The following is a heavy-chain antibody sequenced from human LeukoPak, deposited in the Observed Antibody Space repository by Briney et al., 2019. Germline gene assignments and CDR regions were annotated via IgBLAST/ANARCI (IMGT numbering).Heavy chain of an antibody. J-gene: IGHJ4*02. CDR2: INPNSGNT. D-gene: IGHD6-19*01. V-gene: IGHV1-2*02. CDR1: GYTFTDYY. CDR3: ARYVTVAGFDY. Sequence: GASVKVSCKASGYTFTDYYIHWVRQAPGQGLEWMGWINPNSGNTNSAQKFQGGVTMTGDTSISTAYMDLSRLRSDDTAVYYCARYVTVAGFDYWGQGTLVTVSS.